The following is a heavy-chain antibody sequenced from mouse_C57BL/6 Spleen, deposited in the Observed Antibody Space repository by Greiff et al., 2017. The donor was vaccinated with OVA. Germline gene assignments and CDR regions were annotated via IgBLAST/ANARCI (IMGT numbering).Heavy chain of an antibody. D-gene: IGHD1-1*01. Sequence: QVQLQQPGAELVRPGSSVKLSCKASGYTFTSYWMHWVKQRPIQGLEWIGNIDPSDSETHYNQKFKDKATLTVDKSSSTAYMQLSSLTSEDSAVYYCARSSLDYYGSSPGSYWGQGTLVTVSA. J-gene: IGHJ3*01. V-gene: IGHV1-52*01. CDR1: GYTFTSYW. CDR2: IDPSDSET. CDR3: ARSSLDYYGSSPGSY.